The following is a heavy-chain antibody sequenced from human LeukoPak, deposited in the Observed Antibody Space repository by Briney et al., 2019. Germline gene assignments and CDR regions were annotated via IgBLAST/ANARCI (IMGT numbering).Heavy chain of an antibody. Sequence: SETLSLTCAIYGGSFSGYFWNWIRQPPGKGLEWIGYIYYSGSTNYNPSLKSRVTISVDTSKNQFSLKLSSVTAADTAVYYCARGPVYGYNWFDPWGQGTLVTVSS. V-gene: IGHV4-59*01. J-gene: IGHJ5*02. CDR2: IYYSGST. CDR3: ARGPVYGYNWFDP. CDR1: GGSFSGYF. D-gene: IGHD2-8*01.